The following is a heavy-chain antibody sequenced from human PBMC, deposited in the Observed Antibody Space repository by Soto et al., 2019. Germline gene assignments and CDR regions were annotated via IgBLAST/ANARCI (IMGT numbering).Heavy chain of an antibody. CDR3: ARGGSLFYYDGIDV. Sequence: EVQVVESGGDLIQPGGSLRLSCAASGFAISNNYMTWVRQAPGNGLEWVSLIDSGGDTYYADSVKGRFTLSRDSSKNTLYLHMNSLRDDDTAVYHCARGGSLFYYDGIDVCGQGNTVTV. V-gene: IGHV3-53*01. CDR1: GFAISNNY. CDR2: IDSGGDT. D-gene: IGHD3-16*01. J-gene: IGHJ6*02.